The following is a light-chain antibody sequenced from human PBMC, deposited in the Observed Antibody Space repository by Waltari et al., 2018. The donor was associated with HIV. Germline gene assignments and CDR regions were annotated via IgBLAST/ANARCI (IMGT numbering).Light chain of an antibody. J-gene: IGKJ5*01. Sequence: DIQMTQSPSSLSASVGARVTIPCQASQDIGTHLNWFQQKPGKAPKVLIYDASNLETGVPSRFSGSGSGTDFSFTIISLQPEDIATYFCQQYDTFPPITFGQGTRLDIK. CDR1: QDIGTH. V-gene: IGKV1-33*01. CDR3: QQYDTFPPIT. CDR2: DAS.